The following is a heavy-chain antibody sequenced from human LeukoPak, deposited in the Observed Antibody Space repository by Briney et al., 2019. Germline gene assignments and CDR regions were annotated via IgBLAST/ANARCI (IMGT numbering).Heavy chain of an antibody. CDR2: ISGSGGST. D-gene: IGHD3-9*01. CDR3: AKDRPTYYDILTGYSPPLDY. Sequence: PGGSLRLSCAASGFTFSSYAMSWVRQAPGKGLEWVSAISGSGGSTYYADSVKGRFTISRDNSKNTLYLQMNSLRAEDTAVYYCAKDRPTYYDILTGYSPPLDYWGQGTLVTVSS. J-gene: IGHJ4*02. CDR1: GFTFSSYA. V-gene: IGHV3-23*01.